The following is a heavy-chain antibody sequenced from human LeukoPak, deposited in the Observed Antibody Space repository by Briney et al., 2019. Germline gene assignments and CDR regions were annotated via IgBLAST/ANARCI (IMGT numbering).Heavy chain of an antibody. V-gene: IGHV4-61*02. CDR1: GGSISSGSYY. CDR3: ATALNPRIDY. CDR2: IYTSGST. J-gene: IGHJ4*02. Sequence: SETLSLTCTVSGGSISSGSYYWSWIRQPAGKGLEWIGRIYTSGSTNYNPSLKSRVTISVDTSKNQFSLKLSSVTAADTAVYYCATALNPRIDYWGQGTLVTVSS.